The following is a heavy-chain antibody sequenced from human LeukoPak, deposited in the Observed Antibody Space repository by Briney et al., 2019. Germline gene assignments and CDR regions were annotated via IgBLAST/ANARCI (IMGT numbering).Heavy chain of an antibody. D-gene: IGHD3-3*01. V-gene: IGHV4-59*12. J-gene: IGHJ4*02. CDR3: ASLQQPFWSGPQGYFDY. CDR2: IYHSGST. Sequence: SETLSLTCTVSGGSISSYYWSWIRQPPGKGLEWIGYIYHSGSTYYNPSLKSRVTISVDRSKNQFSLKLSSVTAADTAVYYCASLQQPFWSGPQGYFDYWGQGTLVTVSS. CDR1: GGSISSYY.